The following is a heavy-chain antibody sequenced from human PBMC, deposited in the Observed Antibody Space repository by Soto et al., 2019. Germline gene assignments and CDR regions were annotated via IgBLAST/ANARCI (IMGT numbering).Heavy chain of an antibody. CDR1: GFTFSSYG. V-gene: IGHV3-33*01. Sequence: QVQLVESGGGVVQPGRSLRLSCAASGFTFSSYGMHWVRQAPGKGLEWVAVIWYDGSNKYYADSVKGRFTISRDNSKNTLYLQMTSLRAEDTAVYYCARGLSYYYDSSGYHHYYYYGMDVWGQGTTVTVSS. J-gene: IGHJ6*02. CDR3: ARGLSYYYDSSGYHHYYYYGMDV. CDR2: IWYDGSNK. D-gene: IGHD3-22*01.